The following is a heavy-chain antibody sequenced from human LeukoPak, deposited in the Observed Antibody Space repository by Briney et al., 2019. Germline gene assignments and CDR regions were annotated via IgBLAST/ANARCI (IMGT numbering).Heavy chain of an antibody. CDR3: ARDSYGSGSSFDY. Sequence: GGSLRLSCAASGFTFSNYAMNWVRQAPGKGLEWVSVIYSGGSTYYADSVKGRFTISRDNSKNTLYLQMNSLRAEDTAVYYCARDSYGSGSSFDYWGQGTLVTVSS. CDR2: IYSGGST. J-gene: IGHJ4*02. D-gene: IGHD3-10*01. CDR1: GFTFSNYA. V-gene: IGHV3-53*01.